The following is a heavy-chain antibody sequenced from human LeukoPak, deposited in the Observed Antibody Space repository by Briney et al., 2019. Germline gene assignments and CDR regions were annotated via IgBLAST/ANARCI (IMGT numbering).Heavy chain of an antibody. CDR2: IYTSGST. CDR1: GGSISSYY. CDR3: ARPCGGDCYWHNAFDI. D-gene: IGHD2-21*02. J-gene: IGHJ3*02. V-gene: IGHV4-4*09. Sequence: SETLSLTCTVSGGSISSYYWSWIRQPPGKGLEWIGYIYTSGSTNYNPSLKSRVTISVDTSKNQFSLKLSSVTAADTAVYYCARPCGGDCYWHNAFDIWGQGTMVTVSS.